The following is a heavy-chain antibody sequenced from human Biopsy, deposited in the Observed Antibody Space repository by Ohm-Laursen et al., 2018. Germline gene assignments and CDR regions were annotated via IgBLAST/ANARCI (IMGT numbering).Heavy chain of an antibody. CDR1: GGSIGSFF. CDR2: IYYSGST. V-gene: IGHV4-59*01. Sequence: TLSLTCTVSGGSIGSFFWSWIRQPPGKGLEWIGYIYYSGSTDYNPSLQSRVTISVDTSKNHFSLRLRSVTPADTAIYYCAKDRGYYSDRTVPGYFDLWGRGTLVTASS. D-gene: IGHD3-22*01. J-gene: IGHJ2*01. CDR3: AKDRGYYSDRTVPGYFDL.